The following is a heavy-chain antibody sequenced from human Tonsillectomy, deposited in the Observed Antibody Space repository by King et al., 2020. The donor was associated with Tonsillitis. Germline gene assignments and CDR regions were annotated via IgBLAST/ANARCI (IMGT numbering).Heavy chain of an antibody. CDR3: ARVSPNVLVGSSSGGFDY. D-gene: IGHD6-6*01. CDR1: GGSFSGYY. V-gene: IGHV4-34*01. Sequence: VQLQQWGAGLLKPSETLSLTCAVYGGSFSGYYWSWIRQPPGKGLEWIGEINHSGSTNYNPSLKSRVTISVDTSKNQFSLKRSSVTAADTALYYCARVSPNVLVGSSSGGFDYWGQGTLVTVSS. J-gene: IGHJ4*02. CDR2: INHSGST.